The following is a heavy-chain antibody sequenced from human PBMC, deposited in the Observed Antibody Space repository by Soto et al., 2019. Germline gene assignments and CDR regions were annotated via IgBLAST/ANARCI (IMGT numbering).Heavy chain of an antibody. CDR2: ISYDGSNK. V-gene: IGHV3-30*18. CDR1: GFTFSSYG. CDR3: AKGSGSYWFYYGMDV. D-gene: IGHD1-26*01. Sequence: GGSLRLSCAASGFTFSSYGMHWVRQAPGKGLEWVAVISYDGSNKYYADSVKGRFTISRDNSKNTLYLQMNSLRAEDTAVYYCAKGSGSYWFYYGMDVWGQGTPVTVSS. J-gene: IGHJ6*02.